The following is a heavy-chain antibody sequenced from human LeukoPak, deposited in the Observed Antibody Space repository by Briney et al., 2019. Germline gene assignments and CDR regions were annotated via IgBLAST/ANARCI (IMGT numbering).Heavy chain of an antibody. V-gene: IGHV4-39*01. CDR3: ARHMFPIVGVAY. CDR1: GGSFSPYY. Sequence: PSETLSLTCAVSGGSFSPYYWSWIRQPPGKGLEWIGSIYYSGSTYYNPSLKSRVTISVDTSKNQFSLKLSSVTAADTAVYYCARHMFPIVGVAYWGQGTLVTVSS. D-gene: IGHD1-26*01. J-gene: IGHJ4*02. CDR2: IYYSGST.